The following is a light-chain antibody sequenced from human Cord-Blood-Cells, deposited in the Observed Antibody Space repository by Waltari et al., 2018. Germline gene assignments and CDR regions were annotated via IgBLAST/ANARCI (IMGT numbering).Light chain of an antibody. Sequence: QSALTQPASVSGSPGQSITISCTGTSSDVGSYNLVSWYHQHPGKAPKLMIYEGSKRPSGVSNRFSGSKSGNTASLTISGLQAEDEADYYCCSHAGSSTLVFGGGTKLTVL. CDR3: CSHAGSSTLV. CDR2: EGS. CDR1: SSDVGSYNL. J-gene: IGLJ3*02. V-gene: IGLV2-23*01.